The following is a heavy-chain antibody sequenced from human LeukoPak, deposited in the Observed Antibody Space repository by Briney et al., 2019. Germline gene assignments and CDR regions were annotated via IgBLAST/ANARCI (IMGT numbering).Heavy chain of an antibody. CDR1: GFTFSNYG. CDR3: AKEKVVVVPAATLDY. CDR2: ISYDGSYK. Sequence: TGGSLRLSCAASGFTFSNYGMHWVRQAPGKGLEWVTLISYDGSYKYYADSVKGRFTISRENSKNTLYLQMNSLRAEDTAVYYCAKEKVVVVPAATLDYWGQGTLVTVSS. J-gene: IGHJ4*02. V-gene: IGHV3-30*18. D-gene: IGHD2-2*01.